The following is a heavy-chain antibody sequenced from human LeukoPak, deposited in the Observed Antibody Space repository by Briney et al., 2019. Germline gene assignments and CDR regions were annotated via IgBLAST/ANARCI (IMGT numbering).Heavy chain of an antibody. CDR3: AKGGKWDVTPFDY. D-gene: IGHD1-26*01. CDR1: AFTFTNYS. J-gene: IGHJ4*02. CDR2: ISGGGGST. Sequence: GGSLRLYCAASAFTFTNYSMNWVRQAPGKGLEWVSTISGGGGSTYYADSVKGRFTISRDNSKNTLYLQVNSLRAEDTAAYYCAKGGKWDVTPFDYWGQGTLVTVSS. V-gene: IGHV3-23*01.